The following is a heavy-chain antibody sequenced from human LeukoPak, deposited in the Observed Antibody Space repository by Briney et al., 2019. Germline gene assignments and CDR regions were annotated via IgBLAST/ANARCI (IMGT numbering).Heavy chain of an antibody. V-gene: IGHV1-2*02. J-gene: IGHJ4*02. CDR2: VNRDSGVT. D-gene: IGHD3-22*01. CDR1: GYTFTGYF. Sequence: ASVKVSCKPSGYTFTGYFIHWVRHAPGQGLEWMGWVNRDSGVTNYAQKFQGRVTMTRDTSISTAYMDLSSLRSDDTAVYYCARDLAGGSGYYFDYWGQGTLVTVSS. CDR3: ARDLAGGSGYYFDY.